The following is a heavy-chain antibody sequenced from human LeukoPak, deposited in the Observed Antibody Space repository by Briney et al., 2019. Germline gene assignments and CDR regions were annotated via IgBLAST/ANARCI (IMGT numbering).Heavy chain of an antibody. D-gene: IGHD4-23*01. CDR1: GFTFSSYS. Sequence: GGSLRLSCAASGFTFSSYSMNWVRQAPGKGLEWVSSISSSSSYIYYADSVKGRFTISRDNAKNSLYLQMNSLRAEDTAVYYCARDWDYGGNSDDYYYYYYMDVWGKGTTVTVSS. CDR2: ISSSSSYI. V-gene: IGHV3-21*01. CDR3: ARDWDYGGNSDDYYYYYYMDV. J-gene: IGHJ6*03.